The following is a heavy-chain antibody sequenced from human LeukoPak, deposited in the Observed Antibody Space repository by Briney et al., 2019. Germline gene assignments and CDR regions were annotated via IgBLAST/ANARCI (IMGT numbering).Heavy chain of an antibody. CDR2: ISSSSSTI. J-gene: IGHJ3*02. V-gene: IGHV3-48*01. CDR1: GFTFSSYS. Sequence: PGGSLRLSCAASGFTFSSYSMNWVRQAPGKGLEWVSYISSSSSTIYYADSVQGRFTISRDTSKNTFYLQMNRLRREDTSVYYCAREDNYNPHGGAFDMWGQGTMITVSS. D-gene: IGHD4-11*01. CDR3: AREDNYNPHGGAFDM.